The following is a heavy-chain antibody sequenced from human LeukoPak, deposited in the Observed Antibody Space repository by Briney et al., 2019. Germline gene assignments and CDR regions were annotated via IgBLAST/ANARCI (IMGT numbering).Heavy chain of an antibody. CDR1: GFTVSSND. J-gene: IGHJ5*02. D-gene: IGHD3-10*01. V-gene: IGHV3-53*01. Sequence: GGSLRLSCAASGFTVSSNDMSWVRQAPGKGLEWVSVIYSGGRTFYADSVKGRFTISRDNSKNTLYLQMNSLRAEDTAVYYCARDPWGSGPPNYGSGSYYNDSPWFDPWGQGTLVTVSS. CDR2: IYSGGRT. CDR3: ARDPWGSGPPNYGSGSYYNDSPWFDP.